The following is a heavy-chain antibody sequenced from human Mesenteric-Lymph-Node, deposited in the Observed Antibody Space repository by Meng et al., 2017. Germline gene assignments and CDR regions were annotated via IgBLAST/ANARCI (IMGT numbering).Heavy chain of an antibody. CDR1: GCSISSVDYY. CDR3: ARDTPSLNWYFDL. CDR2: IYYSGST. Sequence: QVQLQESGPGLVKPSQTLSLTCTVSGCSISSVDYYWSWIRQPPGKGLEWIGYIYYSGSTYYNPSLKSRVTISVDTSKNQFSLKLSSVTAADTAVYYCARDTPSLNWYFDLWGRGTLVTVSS. J-gene: IGHJ2*01. V-gene: IGHV4-30-4*01.